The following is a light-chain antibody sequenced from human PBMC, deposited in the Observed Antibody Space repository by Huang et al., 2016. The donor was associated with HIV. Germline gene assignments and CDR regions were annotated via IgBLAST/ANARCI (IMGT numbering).Light chain of an antibody. Sequence: EIVMTQSPVTLSVSPGERATLFCRASQRVGSSLAWYQHKPGQAPRLLVYGTSTRATGIPARFSGSGSGTEFTLTISSLQSEDFAFYYCQQYDDWPRGFTFGPGTTVDIK. CDR2: GTS. V-gene: IGKV3-15*01. CDR1: QRVGSS. CDR3: QQYDDWPRGFT. J-gene: IGKJ3*01.